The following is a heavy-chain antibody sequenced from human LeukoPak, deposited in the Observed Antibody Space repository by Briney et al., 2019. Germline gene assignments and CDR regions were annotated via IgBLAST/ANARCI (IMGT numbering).Heavy chain of an antibody. CDR3: ARGRGFWSGYYTGVSY. CDR2: INHSGST. CDR1: GGSFSGYY. Sequence: SETLSLTCAVYGGSFSGYYWSWIRQPPGKGLEWVGEINHSGSTNYNPSLKSRVTISVDTSKNQFSLKLSSVTAADTAVYYCARGRGFWSGYYTGVSYWGQGTLVTVSS. J-gene: IGHJ4*02. D-gene: IGHD3-3*01. V-gene: IGHV4-34*01.